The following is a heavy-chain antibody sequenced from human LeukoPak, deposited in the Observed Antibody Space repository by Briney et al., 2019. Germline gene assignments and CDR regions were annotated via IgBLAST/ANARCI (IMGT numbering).Heavy chain of an antibody. CDR2: ISWNSGSI. CDR1: GFTLDDYS. Sequence: GRFPRLSCSAPGFTLDDYSLHLVRPAPGEGLGGGSGISWNSGSIGYADSVKGRFTISRDNAKNSLYLQMNSLRAEDMALYYCAKGGCSSTSCNYFDYWGQGTLVTVSS. D-gene: IGHD2-2*01. J-gene: IGHJ4*02. CDR3: AKGGCSSTSCNYFDY. V-gene: IGHV3-9*03.